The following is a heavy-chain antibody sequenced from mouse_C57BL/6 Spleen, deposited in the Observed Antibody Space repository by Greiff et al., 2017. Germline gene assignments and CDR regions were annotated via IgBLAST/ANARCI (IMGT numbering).Heavy chain of an antibody. CDR1: GFTFSSYG. Sequence: EVQLVESGGDLVKPGGSLKLSCAASGFTFSSYGMSWVRQTPDKRLEWVATISSGGSYTYYPDSVKGRFTISRDNAKNTLYLQMSSLKSEDTAMYYCARQGSSGYPYAMDYWGQGTSVTVSS. CDR3: ARQGSSGYPYAMDY. J-gene: IGHJ4*01. CDR2: ISSGGSYT. V-gene: IGHV5-6*01. D-gene: IGHD3-2*02.